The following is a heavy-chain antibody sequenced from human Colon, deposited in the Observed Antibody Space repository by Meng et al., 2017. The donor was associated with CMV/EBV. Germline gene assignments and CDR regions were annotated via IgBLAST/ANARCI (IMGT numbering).Heavy chain of an antibody. D-gene: IGHD2-2*01. V-gene: IGHV4-61*01. Sequence: SETLSLTCTVSRGSVSSGSFYWSWIRQPPGKGLEWIGFIYFSGGTNYNPSLKSRVTMSVDTSKNQFSLKLSSVTAADTALYYCARTPFIGFCSTTDCFRNWFDSWGQGTLVTVSS. CDR3: ARTPFIGFCSTTDCFRNWFDS. CDR1: RGSVSSGSFY. J-gene: IGHJ5*01. CDR2: IYFSGGT.